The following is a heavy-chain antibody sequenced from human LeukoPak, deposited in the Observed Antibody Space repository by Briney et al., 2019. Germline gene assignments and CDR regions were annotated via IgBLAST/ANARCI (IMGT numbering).Heavy chain of an antibody. Sequence: SETLSLTCTVSGGSISSSSYYWGWIRQPPGKGLEWIGSIYYSGSAYYNPSLKSRVTISVDTSKNQFSLKLSSVTAAGTAVYYCARRRGSELLWFGELFDYWGQGTLVTVSS. J-gene: IGHJ4*02. CDR2: IYYSGSA. D-gene: IGHD3-10*01. CDR1: GGSISSSSYY. V-gene: IGHV4-39*01. CDR3: ARRRGSELLWFGELFDY.